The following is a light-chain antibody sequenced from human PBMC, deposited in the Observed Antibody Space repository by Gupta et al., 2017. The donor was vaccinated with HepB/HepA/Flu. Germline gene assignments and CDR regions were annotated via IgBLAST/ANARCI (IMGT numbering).Light chain of an antibody. CDR2: QDS. J-gene: IGLJ2*01. Sequence: SYELTPPPSVSVSPGQTASITCSGDKLGDKYACWYQQKPGHSPVLVIYQDSKRPSGIPERFSGSNSGNTATLTISGTQAMDEADYYCQAWDSSTASVFGGGTKLTVL. CDR1: KLGDKY. V-gene: IGLV3-1*01. CDR3: QAWDSSTASV.